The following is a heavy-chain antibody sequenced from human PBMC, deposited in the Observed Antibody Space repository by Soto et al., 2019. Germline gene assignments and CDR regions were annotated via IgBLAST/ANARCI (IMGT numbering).Heavy chain of an antibody. J-gene: IGHJ6*02. V-gene: IGHV3-33*01. D-gene: IGHD5-12*01. Sequence: GGSLRLSCAASGFTFSSYGMHWVRQAPGKGLEWVAVIWYDGSNKYYADSVKGRFTISRDNSKNTLYLQMNSLRAEDTAVYYCARELDIVATAYYYYGMDVWGQGTTVTVSS. CDR2: IWYDGSNK. CDR1: GFTFSSYG. CDR3: ARELDIVATAYYYYGMDV.